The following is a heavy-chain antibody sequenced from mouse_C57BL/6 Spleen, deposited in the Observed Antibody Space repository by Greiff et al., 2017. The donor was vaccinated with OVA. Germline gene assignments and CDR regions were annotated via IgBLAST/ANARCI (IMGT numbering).Heavy chain of an antibody. J-gene: IGHJ4*01. D-gene: IGHD2-2*01. CDR2: ITPNNGGT. CDR3: ARRLPYYYAMDY. Sequence: VQLQQSGPELVKPGASVKIPCKASGYTFTDYNMDWVKQSHGKSLEWIGDITPNNGGTIYNQKFKGKATLTVDKSSSTAYMELRSLTSEDTAVYYCARRLPYYYAMDYWGQGTSVTVSS. CDR1: GYTFTDYN. V-gene: IGHV1-18*01.